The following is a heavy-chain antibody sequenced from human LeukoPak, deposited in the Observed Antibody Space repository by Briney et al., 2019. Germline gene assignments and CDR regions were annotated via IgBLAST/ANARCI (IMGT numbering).Heavy chain of an antibody. CDR3: ARFKRADGWSYFDY. V-gene: IGHV4-39*07. CDR1: GGSISRSRDY. CDR2: IYYGGST. Sequence: SEILSLTCSVSGGSISRSRDYWGWIRQSPGEGLEWIGTIYYGGSTHYNPSLKSRVTISVDTSKNQFSLKLSSVTAADTAVYYCARFKRADGWSYFDYWGQGTLVTVSS. D-gene: IGHD6-19*01. J-gene: IGHJ4*02.